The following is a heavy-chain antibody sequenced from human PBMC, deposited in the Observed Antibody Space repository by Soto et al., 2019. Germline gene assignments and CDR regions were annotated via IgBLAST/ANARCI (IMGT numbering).Heavy chain of an antibody. J-gene: IGHJ5*02. D-gene: IGHD2-15*01. CDR2: TYYRSKWYN. CDR1: GDSVSSNSAA. V-gene: IGHV6-1*01. CDR3: ARGAYCSGGSCYWWFDP. Sequence: PSQTLSLTCAISGDSVSSNSAAWNWIRQSPSRGLEWLGRTYYRSKWYNDYAVSVKSRITINPDTSKNQFSLQLNSVTPEDTAVYYCARGAYCSGGSCYWWFDPWRQGTLVTVSS.